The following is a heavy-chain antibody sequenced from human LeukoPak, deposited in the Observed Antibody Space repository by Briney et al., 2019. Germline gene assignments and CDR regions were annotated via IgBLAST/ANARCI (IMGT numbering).Heavy chain of an antibody. CDR1: GYTFTSYY. Sequence: ASVKVSCKASGYTFTSYYMHWVRQAPRQGLEWMGIINPSGGGTNYAQKFQGRVTMTRNTSTSTVYMKLSSLRSEDTAVYYCAKPRIAAAGPHDPYYFDYWGQGTLVTVSS. CDR3: AKPRIAAAGPHDPYYFDY. CDR2: INPSGGGT. D-gene: IGHD6-13*01. V-gene: IGHV1-46*01. J-gene: IGHJ4*02.